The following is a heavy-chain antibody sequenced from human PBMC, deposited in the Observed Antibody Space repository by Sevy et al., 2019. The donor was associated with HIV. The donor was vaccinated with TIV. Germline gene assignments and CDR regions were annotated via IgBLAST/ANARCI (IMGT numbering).Heavy chain of an antibody. D-gene: IGHD2-8*01. CDR2: FSFGCGKI. V-gene: IGHV3-23*01. Sequence: GGALRLSCAASGFTFSKYSMSWIRQTPGKGLEWVSTFSFGCGKINYADSVKGRFTISRDDSRNAFYLQMNSLRAEDTAIYYCAREGCTKPHDYWGQGTVVTVSS. CDR3: AREGCTKPHDY. CDR1: GFTFSKYS. J-gene: IGHJ4*02.